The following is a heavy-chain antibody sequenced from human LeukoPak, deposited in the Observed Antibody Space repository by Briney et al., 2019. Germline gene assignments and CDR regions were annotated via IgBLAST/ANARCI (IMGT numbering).Heavy chain of an antibody. V-gene: IGHV3-23*01. CDR1: GFTFSSYA. CDR3: AKDASMIVVVPAAGIYYMDV. Sequence: PGGSLRLSCAASGFTFSSYAMSWVRQAPGKGLEWVSAISGSGGSTYYADSVKGRFTISRDNSKNTLYLQMNSLRAEDTAVYYCAKDASMIVVVPAAGIYYMDVWGKGTTVTVSS. CDR2: ISGSGGST. D-gene: IGHD2-2*01. J-gene: IGHJ6*03.